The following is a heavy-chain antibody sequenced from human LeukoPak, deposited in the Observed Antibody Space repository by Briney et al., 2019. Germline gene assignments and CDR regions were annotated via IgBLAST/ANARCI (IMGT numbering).Heavy chain of an antibody. J-gene: IGHJ5*02. D-gene: IGHD2-2*01. V-gene: IGHV3-21*01. CDR1: GFTFSSYS. CDR3: ARVLSACSSTSCYNWFDP. Sequence: KAGGSLRLSCAASGFTFSSYSMNWVRQAPGKGLEWASSISSSSSYIYYADSVKGRFTISRDNAKNSLYLQMNSLRAEDTAVYYCARVLSACSSTSCYNWFDPWGQGTLVTVSS. CDR2: ISSSSSYI.